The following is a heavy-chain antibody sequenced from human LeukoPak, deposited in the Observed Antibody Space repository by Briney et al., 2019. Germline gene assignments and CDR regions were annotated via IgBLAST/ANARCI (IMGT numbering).Heavy chain of an antibody. V-gene: IGHV3-30-3*01. CDR3: ARDRYYYDSSGYYSLSGPQSNPWFDP. Sequence: PGRSLRLSCAASGFTFNTYAMHWVRQAPGKGLEWVAVISYDGNNKYYAEFVKGRFTISRDNSKNTLYPQMNSLRAEDTAVYYCARDRYYYDSSGYYSLSGPQSNPWFDPWGQGTLVTVSS. CDR2: ISYDGNNK. CDR1: GFTFNTYA. J-gene: IGHJ5*02. D-gene: IGHD3-22*01.